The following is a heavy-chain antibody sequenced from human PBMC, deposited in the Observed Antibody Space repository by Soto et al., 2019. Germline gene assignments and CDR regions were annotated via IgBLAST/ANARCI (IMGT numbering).Heavy chain of an antibody. Sequence: QVQLVESGGGVVQPGRSLRLSCAASGFTFSSYAMHWVRQAPGKGLEWVAVISYDGSNKYYADSMKGQFTISRDKSKNTLHLQMNSQGAEDTAVYYCARGQGYCSGGSGYPNPVYFDLWGRGTLVSVSS. J-gene: IGHJ2*01. D-gene: IGHD2-15*01. CDR3: ARGQGYCSGGSGYPNPVYFDL. CDR2: ISYDGSNK. V-gene: IGHV3-30*14. CDR1: GFTFSSYA.